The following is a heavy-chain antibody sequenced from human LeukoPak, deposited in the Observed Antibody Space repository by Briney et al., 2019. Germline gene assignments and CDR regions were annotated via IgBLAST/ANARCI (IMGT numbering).Heavy chain of an antibody. J-gene: IGHJ4*02. V-gene: IGHV4-59*01. CDR2: IYYSGST. CDR1: GASISIYY. CDR3: ARDQGYWQPLVYDY. Sequence: SETLSLTCTVAGASISIYYCSWVRQPPGRGMGWVGYIYYSGSTNYNPYLKSRVTIPVATSTNQFSLKLSSVTAADTAVYYCARDQGYWQPLVYDYWGQGTLVTVSS. D-gene: IGHD6-13*01.